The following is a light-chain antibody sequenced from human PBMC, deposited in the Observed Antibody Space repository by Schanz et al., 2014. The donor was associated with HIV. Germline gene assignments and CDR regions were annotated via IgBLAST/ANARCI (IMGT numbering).Light chain of an antibody. CDR2: DNY. Sequence: QSVLTQPPSVSAAPGQKVTISCSGSTSNIAHNFVSWYQQLPGTAPKLLIYDNYKRPSEIPDRFSASKSGTSATLAITGLQTGDEADYYCGTWENTLTGEIFGGGTKLTVL. V-gene: IGLV1-51*01. CDR3: GTWENTLTGEI. J-gene: IGLJ2*01. CDR1: TSNIAHNF.